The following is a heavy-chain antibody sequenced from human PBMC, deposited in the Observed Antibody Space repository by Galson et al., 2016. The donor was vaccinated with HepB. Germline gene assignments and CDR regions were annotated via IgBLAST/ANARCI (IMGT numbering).Heavy chain of an antibody. Sequence: SLRLSCAASGFPFDTYGMSWVRQAPGKGLEWVSGISGSGGSIYSADSVKGRFTISRDNSKNTLYLQMNSLRADDTAVYYCAKKSLVAGTATYVFDNWGQGTLVTVSS. J-gene: IGHJ4*02. V-gene: IGHV3-23*01. CDR3: AKKSLVAGTATYVFDN. D-gene: IGHD6-19*01. CDR2: ISGSGGSI. CDR1: GFPFDTYG.